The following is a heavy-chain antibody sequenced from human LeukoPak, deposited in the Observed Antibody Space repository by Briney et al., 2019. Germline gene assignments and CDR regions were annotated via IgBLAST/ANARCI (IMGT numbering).Heavy chain of an antibody. CDR1: GYTFTSYY. Sequence: GASVKVSCKASGYTFTSYYMHWVRQAPGQGLEWMGIINPSGGSTSYAQKFQGRVTMTRDTSTSTVYMELSSLRSEDTAVYYCAKDRRMMSGYYGMDVWGQGTTVTVSS. D-gene: IGHD2-15*01. J-gene: IGHJ6*02. CDR3: AKDRRMMSGYYGMDV. V-gene: IGHV1-46*01. CDR2: INPSGGST.